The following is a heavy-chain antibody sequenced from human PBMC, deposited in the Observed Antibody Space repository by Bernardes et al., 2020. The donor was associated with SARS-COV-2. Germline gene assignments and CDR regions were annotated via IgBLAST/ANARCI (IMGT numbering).Heavy chain of an antibody. V-gene: IGHV3-30*18. CDR2: ISYEGSNK. Sequence: GGSLRLSCVASGFSFSNFGMHWVRQIPGKGLEWVAIISYEGSNKYYADSVKGRFSISRDNSRNTLYLQMNSLRTEDTAVYYCAKRSAIWELLGQGYYFDYWGQGALVTVSS. CDR3: AKRSAIWELLGQGYYFDY. J-gene: IGHJ4*02. CDR1: GFSFSNFG. D-gene: IGHD1-26*01.